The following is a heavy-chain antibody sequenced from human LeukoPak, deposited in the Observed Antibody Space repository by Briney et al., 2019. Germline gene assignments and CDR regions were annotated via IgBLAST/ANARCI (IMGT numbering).Heavy chain of an antibody. D-gene: IGHD6-13*01. Sequence: SETLSLTCIVSGGSISSSSHNWGWIRQPPGKGLEWIGSIYYSGSTYYNPSLKSRLTISVDTSKNQFSLKLSSVTAADTAVYYCARHDRIIASPLVWGQGTLVTVSS. CDR1: GGSISSSSHN. CDR2: IYYSGST. CDR3: ARHDRIIASPLV. J-gene: IGHJ4*02. V-gene: IGHV4-39*01.